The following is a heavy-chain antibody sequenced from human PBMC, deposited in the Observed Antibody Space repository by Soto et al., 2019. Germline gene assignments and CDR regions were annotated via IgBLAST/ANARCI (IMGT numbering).Heavy chain of an antibody. D-gene: IGHD5-18*01. V-gene: IGHV5-51*01. J-gene: IGHJ6*02. CDR2: IHSGDSNA. CDR3: ARYWHSYSLNYYRGMDV. CDR1: GYSFSTYS. Sequence: GESLKISCKGSGYSFSTYSIGWVRQMPGKGLEWMGNIHSGDSNARYSPSFQGQVTISVDKSISTAYLQWSSLKASDTAMYYCARYWHSYSLNYYRGMDVWGQGTTVTVSS.